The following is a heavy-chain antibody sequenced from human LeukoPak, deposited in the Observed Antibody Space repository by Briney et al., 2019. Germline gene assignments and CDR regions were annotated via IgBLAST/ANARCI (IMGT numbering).Heavy chain of an antibody. Sequence: GRSLRLSCAASGSTFSSSGMHWVRQAPGKGLEWVAVIWYDGSNKYYTDSVKGRITISRDNSKNTLYLQMNSLRAEDTAVYYCARGQHIVVVTASFDYWGQGTLVTVSS. CDR1: GSTFSSSG. CDR2: IWYDGSNK. J-gene: IGHJ4*02. V-gene: IGHV3-33*08. D-gene: IGHD2-21*02. CDR3: ARGQHIVVVTASFDY.